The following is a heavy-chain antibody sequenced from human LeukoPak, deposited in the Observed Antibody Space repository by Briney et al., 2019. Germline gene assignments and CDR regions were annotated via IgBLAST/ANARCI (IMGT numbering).Heavy chain of an antibody. Sequence: GGSLRLSCAASGFTFTSYSMNWVRQASGKGLEWVSTISGGGGSTYYADSVKGRFTISRDNSKNTLYLQVNSLRAEDTAVYYCAKGGKWDVTPFDYWGQGTLVTVSS. J-gene: IGHJ4*02. CDR2: ISGGGGST. CDR3: AKGGKWDVTPFDY. CDR1: GFTFTSYS. V-gene: IGHV3-23*01. D-gene: IGHD1-26*01.